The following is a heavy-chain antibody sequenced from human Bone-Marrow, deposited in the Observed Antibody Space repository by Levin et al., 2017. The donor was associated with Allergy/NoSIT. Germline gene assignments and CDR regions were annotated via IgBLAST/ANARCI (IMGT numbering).Heavy chain of an antibody. D-gene: IGHD5-12*01. CDR3: AVDADIVGSMEASSFDI. CDR2: ISSSTQYS. Sequence: GESLKISCVASGFTFTDYYMSWIRQAPGKGPEWLSFISSSTQYSNYADSVKGRFTISRDHAKNSVFLQMNNLSPEDTAIYYCAVDADIVGSMEASSFDIGGQGTMVTVSS. J-gene: IGHJ3*02. CDR1: GFTFTDYY. V-gene: IGHV3-11*03.